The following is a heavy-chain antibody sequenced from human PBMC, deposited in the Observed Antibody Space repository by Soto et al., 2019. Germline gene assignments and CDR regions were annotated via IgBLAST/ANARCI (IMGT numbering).Heavy chain of an antibody. CDR3: GKDSVPGSGPYRGDYYSPFGY. CDR2: ISDSGGSA. D-gene: IGHD1-26*01. CDR1: GFTFDNYA. Sequence: EVQLLESGGDLAQPGESLRLSCTTSGFTFDNYAMNWVRQAPGKGLEWVSCISDSGGSARYADSVKGRFTVSRDNSKNTRYLQMDSLRAEDTAIYFCGKDSVPGSGPYRGDYYSPFGYWGQGTLVTVSS. V-gene: IGHV3-23*01. J-gene: IGHJ4*02.